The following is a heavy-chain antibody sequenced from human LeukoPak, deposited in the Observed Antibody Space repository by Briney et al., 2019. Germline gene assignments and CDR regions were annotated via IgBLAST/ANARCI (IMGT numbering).Heavy chain of an antibody. J-gene: IGHJ3*02. Sequence: ASVKLSCKASGGTFSSYAISGGRQAPGQGLECRGGIIPIFGTANYAQNFQGRAPLPRAPSTSTVYMELSSLRSEATAIYYCARISDGYNDAYDIWGQGTVVTVPS. V-gene: IGHV1-69*05. CDR3: ARISDGYNDAYDI. D-gene: IGHD5-24*01. CDR1: GGTFSSYA. CDR2: IIPIFGTA.